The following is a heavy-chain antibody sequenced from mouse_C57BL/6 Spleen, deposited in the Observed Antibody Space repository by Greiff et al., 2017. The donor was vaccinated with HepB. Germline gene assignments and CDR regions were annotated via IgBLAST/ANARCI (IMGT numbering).Heavy chain of an antibody. Sequence: VKLQESGAELVMPGASVKLSCKASGYTFTSYWMHWVKQRPGQGLEWIGEIDPSDSYTNYNQKFKGKSTLTVDKSSSTAYMQLSSLTSEDSAVYYCARREEDYDGDYWGQGTTLTVSS. J-gene: IGHJ2*01. CDR1: GYTFTSYW. D-gene: IGHD2-4*01. CDR2: IDPSDSYT. CDR3: ARREEDYDGDY. V-gene: IGHV1-69*01.